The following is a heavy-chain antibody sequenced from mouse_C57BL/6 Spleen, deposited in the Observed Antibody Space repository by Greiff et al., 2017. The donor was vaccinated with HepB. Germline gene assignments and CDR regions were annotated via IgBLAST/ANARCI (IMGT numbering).Heavy chain of an antibody. CDR1: GYSITSGYD. J-gene: IGHJ4*01. Sequence: VQLQQSGPGMVKPSQSLSLTCTVTGYSITSGYDWHWIRHFPGNKLEWMGYISYSGSTNYNPSLKSRISITHDTSKNHFFLKLNSVTTEDTATYYCARAHYDYLYAMDYWGQGTSVTVSS. CDR2: ISYSGST. V-gene: IGHV3-1*01. CDR3: ARAHYDYLYAMDY. D-gene: IGHD2-4*01.